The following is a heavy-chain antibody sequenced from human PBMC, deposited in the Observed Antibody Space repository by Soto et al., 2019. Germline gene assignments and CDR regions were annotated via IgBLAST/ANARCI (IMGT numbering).Heavy chain of an antibody. V-gene: IGHV4-34*01. D-gene: IGHD1-20*01. CDR1: GGSFSGYY. J-gene: IGHJ6*03. CDR2: INHSGST. CDR3: ARGGAMGYNWNYYYYYMDV. Sequence: SETLSLTCAVYGGSFSGYYWSWIRQPPGKGLEWIGEINHSGSTNYNPSLKSRVTISVDTSKNQFPLKLSSVTAADTAVYYCARGGAMGYNWNYYYYYMDVWGKGTTVTVSS.